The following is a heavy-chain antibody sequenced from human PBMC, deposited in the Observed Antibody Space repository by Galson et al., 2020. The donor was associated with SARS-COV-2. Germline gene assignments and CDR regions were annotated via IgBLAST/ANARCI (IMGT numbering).Heavy chain of an antibody. J-gene: IGHJ4*02. CDR1: GFTFSSYA. CDR3: AKERWGGGSYVDN. CDR2: ISGGGVSGRT. V-gene: IGHV3-23*01. Sequence: QAGGSLRLSCAASGFTFSSYAMSWVRLAPGKGLEWVAAISGGGVSGRTYYADSVKGRFTISRDNSKNTLYLQMNSLRAEDTAVYYCAKERWGGGSYVDNWGQGTLVTVSS. D-gene: IGHD1-26*01.